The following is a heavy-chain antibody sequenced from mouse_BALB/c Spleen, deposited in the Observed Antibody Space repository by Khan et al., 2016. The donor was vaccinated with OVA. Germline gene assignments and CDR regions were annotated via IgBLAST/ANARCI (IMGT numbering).Heavy chain of an antibody. CDR2: INPSTGHN. CDR3: AASSQYGGKYNSAMGY. CDR1: GYTFTTYW. J-gene: IGHJ4*01. D-gene: IGHD1-1*01. Sequence: QVQLQQSGAELAKPGASVMMSCKASGYTFTTYWMHWVQQRPGQGLEWIGYINPSTGHNEYNQKFKDKATLTADKSSTTAYMQLSSLTSEDSAVSCSAASSQYGGKYNSAMGYCGQSTSVTVTS. V-gene: IGHV1-7*01.